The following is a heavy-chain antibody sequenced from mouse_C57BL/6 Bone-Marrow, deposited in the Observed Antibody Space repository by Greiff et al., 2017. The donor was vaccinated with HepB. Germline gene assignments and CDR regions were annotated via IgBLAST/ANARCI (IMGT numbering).Heavy chain of an antibody. D-gene: IGHD2-10*01. CDR1: GYSFTGYY. J-gene: IGHJ1*03. Sequence: EVQWVESGPELVKPGASVKISCKASGYSFTGYYMNWVKQSPEKSLEWIGEINPSTGGTTYNQKFKAKATLTVDKSSSTAYMQLKSLTSEDSAVYYCAILLWYFDVWGTGTTVTVSS. V-gene: IGHV1-42*01. CDR2: INPSTGGT. CDR3: AILLWYFDV.